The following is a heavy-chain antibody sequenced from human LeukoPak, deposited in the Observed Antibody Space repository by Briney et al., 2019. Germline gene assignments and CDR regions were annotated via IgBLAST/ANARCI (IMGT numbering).Heavy chain of an antibody. CDR2: ISSSSSTI. CDR1: GFTFGSYS. D-gene: IGHD3-22*01. V-gene: IGHV3-48*01. Sequence: GGSLRLSCAASGFTFGSYSMNWVRQAPGKGLEWVSYISSSSSTIYYADSVKGRFTISRDNAKNSLYLQMNSLRAEDTAVYYCARELYDSSGYYARADYWGQGTLVTVSS. CDR3: ARELYDSSGYYARADY. J-gene: IGHJ4*02.